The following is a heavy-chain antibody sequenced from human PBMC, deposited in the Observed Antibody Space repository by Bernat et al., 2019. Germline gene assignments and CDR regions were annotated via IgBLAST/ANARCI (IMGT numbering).Heavy chain of an antibody. D-gene: IGHD1-14*01. Sequence: EVQPVVSGGGLVQPGGSLRLSCAASGFTFTSYWMSWVRQAPGKGLEWVATIKPDGSEKDYVDSVKGRFTMSRDNAENSLYLQVNGLRAEGTAVNYCATYHPFHYWDQGTLVTVSS. CDR3: ATYHPFHY. CDR2: IKPDGSEK. V-gene: IGHV3-7*03. J-gene: IGHJ4*02. CDR1: GFTFTSYW.